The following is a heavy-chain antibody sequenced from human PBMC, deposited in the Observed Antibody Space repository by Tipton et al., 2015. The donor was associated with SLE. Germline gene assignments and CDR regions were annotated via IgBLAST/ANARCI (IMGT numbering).Heavy chain of an antibody. V-gene: IGHV4-59*01. CDR2: VHYSGST. Sequence: TLSLTCTVSGASFSGAYWSWLRQPPGQGPEWLGHVHYSGSTNYNPSLKSRVTISLETSKSQFSLKLSSVTSADTAVYYCARKEGYYDSTGYWLFDYWGQGTRVTVSS. J-gene: IGHJ4*02. CDR1: GASFSGAY. CDR3: ARKEGYYDSTGYWLFDY. D-gene: IGHD3-22*01.